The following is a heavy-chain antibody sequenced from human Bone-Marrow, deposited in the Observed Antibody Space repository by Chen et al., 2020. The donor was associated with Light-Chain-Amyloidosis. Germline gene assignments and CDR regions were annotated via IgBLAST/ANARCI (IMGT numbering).Heavy chain of an antibody. CDR3: AKDLGPKGGYDYY. D-gene: IGHD5-12*01. CDR1: GFTFSTYA. CDR2: ITENGGTT. Sequence: EVQLVESGGGLVQPGGSLRLSCAASGFTFSTYAMHWVRQAPGKGLEYVSSITENGGTTYYANSVKGRFTISRDNSKNTLYLQMGSLRVEDMAVYYCAKDLGPKGGYDYYWGQGTLVTVSS. J-gene: IGHJ4*02. V-gene: IGHV3-64*01.